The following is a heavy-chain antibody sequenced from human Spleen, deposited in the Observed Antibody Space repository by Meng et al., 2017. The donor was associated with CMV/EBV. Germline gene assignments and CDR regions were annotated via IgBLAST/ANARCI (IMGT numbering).Heavy chain of an antibody. D-gene: IGHD2-8*01. CDR3: ARQISYCTTSTCPQYYFDY. J-gene: IGHJ4*02. Sequence: KVSCKGSGYSFTNYWIGWVRQMPGKGLEWMGIIYPGDSDTRYSPSFHGQVTISADNSISTAYLQWSSLKASDTALYYCARQISYCTTSTCPQYYFDYWGQGTLVTVSS. CDR1: GYSFTNYW. CDR2: IYPGDSDT. V-gene: IGHV5-51*01.